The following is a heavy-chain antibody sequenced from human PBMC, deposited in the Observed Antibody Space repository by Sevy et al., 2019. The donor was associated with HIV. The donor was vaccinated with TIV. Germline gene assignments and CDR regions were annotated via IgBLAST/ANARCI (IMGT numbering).Heavy chain of an antibody. CDR3: ARQGGLVDRAFDY. V-gene: IGHV4-39*01. CDR2: FFFSGST. Sequence: SETLSLTCTVSGVSISSSSYDWGWIRQPPGKGLEWIAGFFFSGSTYYNPSLKSRVTISVDTSKNQFSLKLNSVTAADTALYYCARQGGLVDRAFDYWGQGTLVTVSS. J-gene: IGHJ4*02. CDR1: GVSISSSSYD. D-gene: IGHD3-10*01.